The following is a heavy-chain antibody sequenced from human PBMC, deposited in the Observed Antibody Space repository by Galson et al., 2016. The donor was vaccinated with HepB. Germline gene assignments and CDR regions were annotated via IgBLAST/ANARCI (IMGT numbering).Heavy chain of an antibody. CDR1: GFTFSTYA. Sequence: SLRLSCAASGFTFSTYAMHWVRQAPGKGLEYVSGINSNGGDINYADSVKGRFTISRDNSENTLYLQMNSLRGEDTAVYSCAKGGYCSRARCPGRNWFDPWGQGTLVTVSS. J-gene: IGHJ5*02. CDR2: INSNGGDI. D-gene: IGHD2-15*01. V-gene: IGHV3-64*04. CDR3: AKGGYCSRARCPGRNWFDP.